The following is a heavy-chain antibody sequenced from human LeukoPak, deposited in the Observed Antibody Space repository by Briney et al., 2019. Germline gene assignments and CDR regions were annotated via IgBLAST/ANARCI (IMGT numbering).Heavy chain of an antibody. CDR3: ARDKGQYGSGTRGFTWFDP. CDR2: IYSRGST. V-gene: IGHV4-39*07. CDR1: GFTFSNYW. Sequence: GSLRLSCAASGFTFSNYWMSWVRQSPGKGLEWIGSIYSRGSTYYNPSLKSRVIVSSDMSKNQFSLMLNSVTAADTAVYYCARDKGQYGSGTRGFTWFDPWGQGTLVTVSS. D-gene: IGHD3-10*01. J-gene: IGHJ5*02.